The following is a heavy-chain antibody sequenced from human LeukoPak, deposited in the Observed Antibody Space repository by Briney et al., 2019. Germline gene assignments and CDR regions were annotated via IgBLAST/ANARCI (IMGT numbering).Heavy chain of an antibody. CDR1: GFTFSSHS. CDR2: ISSDGANK. V-gene: IGHV3-30-3*01. D-gene: IGHD5-18*01. Sequence: GRSLRLSCAASGFTFSSHSLHWVRQAPGKGLEWVALISSDGANKYYADSVEGRFTISRDNSKNTLDLQVNSLRAEDTAVYYCARDNGYSNVHAFDFWGQGTLVTVPS. CDR3: ARDNGYSNVHAFDF. J-gene: IGHJ4*02.